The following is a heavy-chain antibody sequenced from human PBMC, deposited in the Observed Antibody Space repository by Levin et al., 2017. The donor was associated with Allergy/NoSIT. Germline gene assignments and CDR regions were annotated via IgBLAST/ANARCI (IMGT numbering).Heavy chain of an antibody. Sequence: GGSLRLSCAASGFTFSSYAMSWVRQAPGKGLEWVSAISGSGGSTYYADSVKGRFTISRDNSKNTLYLQMNSLRAEDTAVYYCAKVQQVTMVRGAVGVWGQGTTVTVSS. CDR3: AKVQQVTMVRGAVGV. CDR2: ISGSGGST. J-gene: IGHJ6*02. CDR1: GFTFSSYA. D-gene: IGHD3-10*01. V-gene: IGHV3-23*01.